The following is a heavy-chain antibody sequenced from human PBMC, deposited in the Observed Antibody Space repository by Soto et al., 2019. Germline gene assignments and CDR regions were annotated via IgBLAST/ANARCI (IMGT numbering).Heavy chain of an antibody. CDR2: ISGSGGST. Sequence: GGSLRLSCAASGFTFSSYAMSWVRQAPGKGLEWVSAISGSGGSTYYADSVKGRFTISRDNSKNTLYLQMNSLRAEDTAVYYCAKVPRQDILTGYFDYWGQGTLVTVSS. CDR1: GFTFSSYA. V-gene: IGHV3-23*01. D-gene: IGHD3-9*01. CDR3: AKVPRQDILTGYFDY. J-gene: IGHJ4*02.